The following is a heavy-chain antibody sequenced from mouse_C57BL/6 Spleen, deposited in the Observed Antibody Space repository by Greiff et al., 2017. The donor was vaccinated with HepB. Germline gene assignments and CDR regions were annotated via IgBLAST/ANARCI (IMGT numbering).Heavy chain of an antibody. CDR1: GYTFTDYN. Sequence: VQLQQSGPELVKPGASVKMSCKTSGYTFTDYNMHWVKQSHGKSLEWIGYINPNNGGTSYNQKFKGKATLTVNKSSSTAYMELRSLTSEDSAVYYCARWPYDYDVGFDYWGQGTTLTVSS. CDR2: INPNNGGT. CDR3: ARWPYDYDVGFDY. J-gene: IGHJ2*01. V-gene: IGHV1-22*01. D-gene: IGHD2-4*01.